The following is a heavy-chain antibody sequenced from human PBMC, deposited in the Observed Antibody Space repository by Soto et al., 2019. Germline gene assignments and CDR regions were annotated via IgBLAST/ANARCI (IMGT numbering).Heavy chain of an antibody. CDR1: GFTFSSYW. CDR3: ARDKPIEYYDSSGYYSKLYYYYGMDV. J-gene: IGHJ6*02. D-gene: IGHD3-22*01. CDR2: IKQDGSEK. V-gene: IGHV3-7*01. Sequence: VGSLRLSGAASGFTFSSYWMSWVRQAPGKGLEWVANIKQDGSEKYYVDSVKGRFTISRDNAKNSLYLQMNSLRAEDTAVYYCARDKPIEYYDSSGYYSKLYYYYGMDVWGQGTTVTVSS.